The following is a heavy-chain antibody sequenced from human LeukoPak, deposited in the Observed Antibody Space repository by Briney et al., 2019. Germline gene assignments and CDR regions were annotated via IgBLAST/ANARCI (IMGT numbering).Heavy chain of an antibody. V-gene: IGHV3-23*01. CDR1: GFTLSSYA. D-gene: IGHD6-19*01. Sequence: PGGSLRLSCAASGFTLSSYAMSWVRQAPGKGLEWVSAISGSGGSTYYADSVKGRFTIPRDNSKNTLYLQMNSLRAEDTAVYYCAKDQYSSGWYAFDYWGQGTLVTVSS. CDR3: AKDQYSSGWYAFDY. J-gene: IGHJ4*02. CDR2: ISGSGGST.